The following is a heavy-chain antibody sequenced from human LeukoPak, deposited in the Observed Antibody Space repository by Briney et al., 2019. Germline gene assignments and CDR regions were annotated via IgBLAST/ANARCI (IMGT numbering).Heavy chain of an antibody. D-gene: IGHD3-10*01. J-gene: IGHJ6*03. Sequence: SETLSLTCTVSGGSISSYYWSWIRQPRGKGLEWIGYIYYSGSTNYNPSLKSRVTISVDTSKNQFSLKLSSVTAADTAVYYCARSRGVGYYYYYMDVWGKGTTVTISS. V-gene: IGHV4-59*12. CDR3: ARSRGVGYYYYYMDV. CDR2: IYYSGST. CDR1: GGSISSYY.